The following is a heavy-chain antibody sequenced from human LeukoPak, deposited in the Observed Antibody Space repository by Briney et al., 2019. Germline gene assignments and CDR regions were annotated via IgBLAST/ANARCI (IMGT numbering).Heavy chain of an antibody. V-gene: IGHV2-5*01. J-gene: IGHJ4*02. D-gene: IGHD3-9*01. CDR1: DFSLSTPGMG. CDR3: AHLVVTIDWRSYFDY. CDR2: IYYNDDK. Sequence: SGPTLVKPTQTLTLTCTFSDFSLSTPGMGVGWIRQPPGKALEWIAFIYYNDDKRYSPSLRSRLTITRDTSNNQVVLAMTNMDPVDTATYYCAHLVVTIDWRSYFDYWGQGALVTVSS.